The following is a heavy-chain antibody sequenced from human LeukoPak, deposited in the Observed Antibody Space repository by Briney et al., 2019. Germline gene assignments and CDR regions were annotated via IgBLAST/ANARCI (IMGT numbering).Heavy chain of an antibody. D-gene: IGHD4-17*01. Sequence: GGSLRLSCAASGFTFSGSAMHWVRQASGKGLEWVGRIKSKANNYATAYAASVTGRFIISRDDSENTAFLQMNSLKTEDTAVYYCTRRGDGDYGDYWGQGTLVTVSS. J-gene: IGHJ4*02. CDR3: TRRGDGDYGDY. V-gene: IGHV3-73*01. CDR2: IKSKANNYAT. CDR1: GFTFSGSA.